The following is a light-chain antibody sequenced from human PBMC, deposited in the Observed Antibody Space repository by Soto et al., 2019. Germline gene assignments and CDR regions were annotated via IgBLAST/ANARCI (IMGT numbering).Light chain of an antibody. J-gene: IGKJ1*01. V-gene: IGKV3-15*01. CDR1: QSVSLS. CDR3: QQYAKAPLT. CDR2: GAP. Sequence: EIVLTQSPATLAVSLGDSATLSCRAGQSVSLSLAWYQMRPGQPPRLLSYGAPTRATGFPDRFSGSGSGTEFTLTISRLEPEDFAVYYCQQYAKAPLTFGQGTKVDIK.